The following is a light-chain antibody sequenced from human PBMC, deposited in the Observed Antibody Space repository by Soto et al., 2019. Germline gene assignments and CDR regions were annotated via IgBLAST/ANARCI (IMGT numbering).Light chain of an antibody. Sequence: EIVFTQSPATLSLSPGERATLSCRASQSVSSSYLAWYQQKPGQAPRLIIYGASSRETGIPDRFSGSGSGTEFTLTISRLEPEDFAVYYCQQYGNSPITFGQGTRLEIK. CDR1: QSVSSSY. CDR2: GAS. V-gene: IGKV3-20*01. CDR3: QQYGNSPIT. J-gene: IGKJ5*01.